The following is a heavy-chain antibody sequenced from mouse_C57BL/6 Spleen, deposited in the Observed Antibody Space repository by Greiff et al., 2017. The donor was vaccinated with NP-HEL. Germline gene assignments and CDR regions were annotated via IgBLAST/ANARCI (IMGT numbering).Heavy chain of an antibody. Sequence: VQLQQSDAELVKPGASVKISCKVSGYTFTDHTIHWMKQRPEQGLEWIGYIYPRDGSTKYNEKFKGKATLTADKSSSTAYLQLNSLTSEDSAVYFWAREDYGSSYYGYFDVWGTRTTVTVSS. J-gene: IGHJ1*03. CDR3: AREDYGSSYYGYFDV. D-gene: IGHD1-1*01. V-gene: IGHV1-78*01. CDR1: GYTFTDHT. CDR2: IYPRDGST.